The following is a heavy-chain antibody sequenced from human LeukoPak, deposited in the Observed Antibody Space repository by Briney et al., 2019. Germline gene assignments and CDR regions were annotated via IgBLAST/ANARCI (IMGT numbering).Heavy chain of an antibody. J-gene: IGHJ4*02. V-gene: IGHV1-24*01. Sequence: SVKVSCTESGSTLTTISIDWVRQAPGKGLEWMGSLSPRDGETSHAQKFKGRFNMTADTATDIAYMEMSSLESGDTAVYYCATGAMVYDFWGEGPLVTVSS. CDR2: LSPRDGET. CDR1: GSTLTTIS. CDR3: ATGAMVYDF. D-gene: IGHD3-10*01.